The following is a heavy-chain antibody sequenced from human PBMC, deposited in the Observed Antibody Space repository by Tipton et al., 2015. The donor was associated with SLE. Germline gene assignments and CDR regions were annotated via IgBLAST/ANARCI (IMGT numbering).Heavy chain of an antibody. Sequence: TLSLTCTVSGYSISSGYYWGWIRQPPGKGLEWIGSIYRSGSTYYNPSLKSRVTISVDTSKNQFSLKLSSATAADTAVYYCAAVSSALWDFGYWGQGTLVTVSS. J-gene: IGHJ4*02. CDR1: GYSISSGYY. V-gene: IGHV4-38-2*02. CDR2: IYRSGST. D-gene: IGHD6-19*01. CDR3: AAVSSALWDFGY.